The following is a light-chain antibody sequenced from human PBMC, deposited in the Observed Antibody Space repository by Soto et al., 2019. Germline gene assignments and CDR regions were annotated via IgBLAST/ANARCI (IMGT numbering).Light chain of an antibody. J-gene: IGLJ1*01. CDR1: SSNIGGNS. Sequence: QSVLTQPPSVSAAQGHRVTISCSGSSSNIGGNSVSWYQQLPGTAPKLLIYDDDKRPSGIPDRFSGSKSGTSATLGITGFQTGDEAEYYCGSWDSSLSAYVFGTGTKVTVL. CDR2: DDD. CDR3: GSWDSSLSAYV. V-gene: IGLV1-51*01.